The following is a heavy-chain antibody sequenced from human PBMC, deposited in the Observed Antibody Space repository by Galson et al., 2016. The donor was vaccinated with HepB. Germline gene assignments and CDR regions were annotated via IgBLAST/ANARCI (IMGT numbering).Heavy chain of an antibody. CDR3: AKAGYSGYDDYYYGLDV. D-gene: IGHD5-12*01. V-gene: IGHV3-48*01. CDR1: GFRFSNYH. J-gene: IGHJ6*02. CDR2: IRSSSFTI. Sequence: SLRLSCAASGFRFSNYHMNWVRQAPGKGLEWVSYIRSSSFTIYYADSVKGRFTISRDNSKNTLYLQMSSLRVEDTAVYYCAKAGYSGYDDYYYGLDVWGQGTTVTVSS.